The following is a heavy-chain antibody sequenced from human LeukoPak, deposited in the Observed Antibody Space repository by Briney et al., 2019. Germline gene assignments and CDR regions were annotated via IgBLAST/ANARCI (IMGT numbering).Heavy chain of an antibody. J-gene: IGHJ4*02. CDR1: GFTFTNFA. V-gene: IGHV3-23*01. Sequence: PGGSLRLSCAASGFTFTNFALSWVRQAPGKGLQWVSGISGSGSSTYYADSVKGRFTISRDKSKSTLYLEMNSLRAEDTAVYHCARSRDGYNYWAADFDYWGQGTLVTVSS. CDR3: ARSRDGYNYWAADFDY. D-gene: IGHD5-24*01. CDR2: ISGSGSST.